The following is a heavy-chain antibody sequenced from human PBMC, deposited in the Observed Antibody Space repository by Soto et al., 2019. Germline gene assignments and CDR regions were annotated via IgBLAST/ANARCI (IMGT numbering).Heavy chain of an antibody. CDR3: AKFRAAAGSTQSYNWFDS. CDR2: ISGSGGST. D-gene: IGHD6-13*01. J-gene: IGHJ5*01. CDR1: GFTFSSYA. Sequence: PGGSLRLSCAASGFTFSSYAMSWVRQAPGKGLEWVSAISGSGGSTYYADSVKGRFTISRDNSKNTLYLQMNSLRAEDTAVYYCAKFRAAAGSTQSYNWFDSWGQGTLVTVSS. V-gene: IGHV3-23*01.